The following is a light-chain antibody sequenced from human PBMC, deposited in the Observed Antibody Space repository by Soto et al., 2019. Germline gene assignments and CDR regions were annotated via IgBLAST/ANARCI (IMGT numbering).Light chain of an antibody. CDR1: SSDVGGYNY. J-gene: IGLJ2*01. CDR2: DVS. CDR3: SSYTSSSTPHVL. Sequence: QSALTQPASVSGPPGQSITISCTGTSSDVGGYNYVSWYQQHPGKAPKLMIYDVSNRPSGVSNRFSGSKSGNTASLTISGLQAEDEADYYCSSYTSSSTPHVLFGGGTKLTVL. V-gene: IGLV2-14*01.